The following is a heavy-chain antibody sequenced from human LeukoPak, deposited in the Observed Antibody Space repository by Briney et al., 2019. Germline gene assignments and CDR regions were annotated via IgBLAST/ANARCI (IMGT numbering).Heavy chain of an antibody. CDR1: GFTFSSYA. D-gene: IGHD1-14*01. Sequence: GGSLRLSCAPSGFTFSSYAMSWVRQAPGKGLEWVSSISGSGGSTYYADSVKGRFTISRDNSKNTLYLQMNSLRAEDTDVYYCAKAEKLPEYYFDYWGQGTLVTVSS. V-gene: IGHV3-23*01. CDR3: AKAEKLPEYYFDY. J-gene: IGHJ4*02. CDR2: ISGSGGST.